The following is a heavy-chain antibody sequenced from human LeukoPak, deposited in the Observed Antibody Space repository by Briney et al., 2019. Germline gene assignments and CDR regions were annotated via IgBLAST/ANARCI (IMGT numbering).Heavy chain of an antibody. J-gene: IGHJ4*02. V-gene: IGHV1-8*02. CDR2: MNPNSGNT. CDR1: GYTFTSYG. Sequence: ASVKVSCKASGYTFTSYGINWVRQATGQGLEWMGWMNPNSGNTGYAQKFQGRVTMTRNTSISTAYMELSSLRSEDTAVYYCASSRGTRYDSSGYYSYSFDYWGQGTLVTVSS. D-gene: IGHD3-22*01. CDR3: ASSRGTRYDSSGYYSYSFDY.